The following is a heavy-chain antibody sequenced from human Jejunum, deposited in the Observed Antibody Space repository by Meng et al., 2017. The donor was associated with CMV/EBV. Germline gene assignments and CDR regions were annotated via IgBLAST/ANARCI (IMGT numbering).Heavy chain of an antibody. J-gene: IGHJ6*02. CDR3: AGRCSSMSCFSGGIAYGMDV. Sequence: YAVSWVGQAPGPGLGWMGRIFPVRGEANHAQKFQGRVTITADTSTSTAYMELRSLTSEDTAVYYCAGRCSSMSCFSGGIAYGMDVWGQGTTVTVSS. V-gene: IGHV1-69*04. CDR2: IFPVRGEA. D-gene: IGHD2-2*01. CDR1: YA.